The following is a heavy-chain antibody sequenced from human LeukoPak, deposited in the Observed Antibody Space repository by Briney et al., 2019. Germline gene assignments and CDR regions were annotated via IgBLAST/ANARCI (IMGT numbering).Heavy chain of an antibody. CDR2: IYYSGST. CDR1: GGSISSGGYY. Sequence: SETLSLTCTVSGGSISSGGYYWSWIRQHPGKGLEWIGYIYYSGSTYYNPSLKSRVTISVDTSKNQSSLKLSSVTAADTAVYYCARGATAHLDYWGQGTLVTVSS. CDR3: ARGATAHLDY. V-gene: IGHV4-31*03. D-gene: IGHD4-11*01. J-gene: IGHJ4*02.